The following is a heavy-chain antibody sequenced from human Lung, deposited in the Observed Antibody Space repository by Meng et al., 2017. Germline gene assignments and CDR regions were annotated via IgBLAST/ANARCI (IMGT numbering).Heavy chain of an antibody. CDR2: IDPKSGDT. Sequence: QGQRVQSGAEVKKPGASGKVSCKPSGYNLPDYWLHWVRRAPGQGLEWMGRIDPKSGDTHYAQRFQGRVTMTGDTSISTAYMELSGLRSDDTAMYYCARDEDISAAGKLFGDYWGQGTLVTVSS. CDR3: ARDEDISAAGKLFGDY. D-gene: IGHD6-13*01. CDR1: GYNLPDYW. V-gene: IGHV1-2*06. J-gene: IGHJ4*02.